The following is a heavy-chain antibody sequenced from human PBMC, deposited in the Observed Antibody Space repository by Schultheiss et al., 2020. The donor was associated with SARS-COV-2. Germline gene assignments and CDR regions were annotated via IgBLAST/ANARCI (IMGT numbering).Heavy chain of an antibody. CDR2: IWYDGSNK. Sequence: GGSLRLSCAASGFTFSSYGMHWVRQAPGKGLEWVAVIWYDGSNKYYADSVKGRFTISRDNSKNTLYLQMNSLRAEDTAVYYCARGGFSGRYLDYWGQGTLVTVLL. D-gene: IGHD1-26*01. V-gene: IGHV3-33*01. J-gene: IGHJ4*02. CDR3: ARGGFSGRYLDY. CDR1: GFTFSSYG.